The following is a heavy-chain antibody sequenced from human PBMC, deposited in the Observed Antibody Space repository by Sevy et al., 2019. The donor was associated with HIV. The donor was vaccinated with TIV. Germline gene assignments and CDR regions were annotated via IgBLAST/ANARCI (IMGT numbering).Heavy chain of an antibody. V-gene: IGHV3-30*04. D-gene: IGHD3-22*01. Sequence: GGSLRLSCAASGFTFSSYAMHWVRQAPGKGLEWVAVISYDGSNKYYADSVKGRFTISRDNSKNTLYLQMNSLRAEDTAVYYCARDRRITMIVVVTETLDYWGQGTLVTVSS. J-gene: IGHJ4*02. CDR2: ISYDGSNK. CDR1: GFTFSSYA. CDR3: ARDRRITMIVVVTETLDY.